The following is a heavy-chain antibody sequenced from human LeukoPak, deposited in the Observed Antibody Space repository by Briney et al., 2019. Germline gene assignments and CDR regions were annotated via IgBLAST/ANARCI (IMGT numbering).Heavy chain of an antibody. D-gene: IGHD5-12*01. V-gene: IGHV3-30-3*01. J-gene: IGHJ4*02. CDR2: ISYDGNNK. CDR3: ARGHLGYDRAGDY. CDR1: TFTLSTYT. Sequence: GGSLRLSCAASTFTLSTYTMHWVRQTPGKGLEWVAVISYDGNNKYYADSVEGRFIISRDNSKNTLYLQLNNLRTEDSAIYYCARGHLGYDRAGDYWGQGTLVTVSS.